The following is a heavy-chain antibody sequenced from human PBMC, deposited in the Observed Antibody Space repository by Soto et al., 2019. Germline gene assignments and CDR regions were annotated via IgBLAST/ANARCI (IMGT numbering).Heavy chain of an antibody. CDR2: IRADASQT. CDR1: GFTFSDYW. Sequence: EVQLVESGGGLVQPGGSLRLSCVASGFTFSDYWMTWIRQAPGKGLEWVALIRADASQTYYIDYVKGRFTISRDNTKNSLYLQMNRLSAEDTAVYYCVTDRAYEAFDIWGQGTVVTVSS. CDR3: VTDRAYEAFDI. J-gene: IGHJ3*02. D-gene: IGHD2-21*01. V-gene: IGHV3-7*01.